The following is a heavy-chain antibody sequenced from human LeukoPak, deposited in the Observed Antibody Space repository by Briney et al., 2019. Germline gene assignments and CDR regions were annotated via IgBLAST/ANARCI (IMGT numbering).Heavy chain of an antibody. CDR3: AKDQVWWLRYYFDY. V-gene: IGHV3-30*18. D-gene: IGHD1-26*01. Sequence: PGGSLRLSCAASGFTFGSYGMHWVRQAPGKGLEWVAVISYDGSNKYYADSVKGRFTISRDNSKNTLYLQMNSLRAEDTAVYYCAKDQVWWLRYYFDYWGQGTLVTVSS. CDR1: GFTFGSYG. J-gene: IGHJ4*02. CDR2: ISYDGSNK.